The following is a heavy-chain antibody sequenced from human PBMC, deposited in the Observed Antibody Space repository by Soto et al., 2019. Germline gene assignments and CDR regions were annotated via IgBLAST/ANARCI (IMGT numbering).Heavy chain of an antibody. CDR3: ARDLAAHYYYYGMDV. V-gene: IGHV3-30-3*01. CDR2: ISYDGSNK. J-gene: IGHJ6*02. D-gene: IGHD6-25*01. CDR1: GFTFSSYA. Sequence: GSLRLSCAASGFTFSSYAMHWVRQAPGKGLEWVAVISYDGSNKYYADSVKGRFTISRDNSKNTLYLQMNSLRAEDTAVYYCARDLAAHYYYYGMDVWGQGTTVTVSS.